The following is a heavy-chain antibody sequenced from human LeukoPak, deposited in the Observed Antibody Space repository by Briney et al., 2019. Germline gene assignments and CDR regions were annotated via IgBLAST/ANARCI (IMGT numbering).Heavy chain of an antibody. D-gene: IGHD6-6*01. V-gene: IGHV3-7*05. J-gene: IGHJ5*02. CDR1: GFTFSSYW. CDR3: ARDDRYSSSS. CDR2: IKEDGSQK. Sequence: GGSLRLSCAASGFTFSSYWMSWIRQAPGKGLGWVANIKEDGSQKYYVDSVKGRFTISRDNAKNSLYLQMNSLRAEDTAVYYCARDDRYSSSSWGQGTLVTVSS.